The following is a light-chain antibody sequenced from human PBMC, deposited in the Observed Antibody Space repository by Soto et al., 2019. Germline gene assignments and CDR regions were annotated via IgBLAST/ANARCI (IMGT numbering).Light chain of an antibody. Sequence: EFVLTQSPGTLSLSPGEIATLSCRASQTVRNNYLAWYQQKPGQAPRLLIYGASTRATGIPARFSGSGSGTEFTLTISSLQSEDFAVYYCQQYNNWPPITFGQGTRLEIK. CDR1: QTVRNN. CDR2: GAS. V-gene: IGKV3-15*01. CDR3: QQYNNWPPIT. J-gene: IGKJ5*01.